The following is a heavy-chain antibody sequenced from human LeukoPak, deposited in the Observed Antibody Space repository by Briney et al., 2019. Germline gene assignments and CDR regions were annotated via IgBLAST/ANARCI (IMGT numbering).Heavy chain of an antibody. CDR3: ASERPSSSWYDY. J-gene: IGHJ4*02. V-gene: IGHV3-7*01. Sequence: GGSLRLSCAASGFTFSSYWMTWVRQAPGKGLEWVANIKGHGSEKYYVDSVKGRFTISRDSAKNSLFLQMNSLRAEDTAVYYCASERPSSSWYDYWGQGTLVTVSS. CDR2: IKGHGSEK. CDR1: GFTFSSYW. D-gene: IGHD6-13*01.